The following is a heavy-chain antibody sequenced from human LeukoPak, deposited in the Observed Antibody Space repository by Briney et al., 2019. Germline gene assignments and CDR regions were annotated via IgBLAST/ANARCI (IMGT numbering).Heavy chain of an antibody. D-gene: IGHD5-24*01. CDR2: INHSGST. J-gene: IGHJ3*02. CDR1: GGSLSGYY. V-gene: IGHV4-34*01. Sequence: SETLSLTCVVYGGSLSGYYWSWIRQPPGKGLEWIGEINHSGSTNYNPSLKSRVTISVDRSKNQFSLKVRSVTAADTAVYYCARGIWRDGYNSGAFDIWGQGTMVTVSS. CDR3: ARGIWRDGYNSGAFDI.